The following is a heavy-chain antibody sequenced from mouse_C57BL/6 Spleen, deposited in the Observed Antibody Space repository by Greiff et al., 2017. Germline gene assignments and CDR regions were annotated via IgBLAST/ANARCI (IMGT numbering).Heavy chain of an antibody. CDR1: GYTFTSYG. V-gene: IGHV1-81*01. J-gene: IGHJ4*01. Sequence: QVQLQQSGAELARPGASVKLSCKASGYTFTSYGISWVKQRTGQGLEWIGEIYPRSGNTYYNEKFKGKATLTADKSSSTAYMELRSLTSEDSAVYFCARPGTTVVATGAMDYWGQGTSVTVSS. CDR2: IYPRSGNT. CDR3: ARPGTTVVATGAMDY. D-gene: IGHD1-1*01.